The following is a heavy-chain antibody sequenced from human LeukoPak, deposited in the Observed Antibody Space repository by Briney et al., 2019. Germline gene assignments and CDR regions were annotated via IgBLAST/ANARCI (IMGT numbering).Heavy chain of an antibody. CDR2: IKQDGTEK. V-gene: IGHV3-7*01. CDR1: GFSFTTYW. Sequence: PGGSLRLSCAASGFSFTTYWMSWVRQAPGKGLEWVANIKQDGTEKYYVDSVKGRFTISRDNAKNSLYLQMNSLRVEDTAVYYCARDAGYGYDRFDYWGQGTQVTVSS. J-gene: IGHJ4*02. CDR3: ARDAGYGYDRFDY. D-gene: IGHD5-18*01.